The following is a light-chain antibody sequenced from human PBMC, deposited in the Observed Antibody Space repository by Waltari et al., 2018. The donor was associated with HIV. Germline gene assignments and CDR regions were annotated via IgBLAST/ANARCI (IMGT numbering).Light chain of an antibody. CDR3: GTWDNKLSAFWV. V-gene: IGLV1-51*01. Sequence: QSVLTQPPSVSAPPRQTATISCPGSSSPSPTPLVPWYQQPPATAPKLPIYDTNKRPSGIPDRFSAAKSGTSATLAITGLQTGDEAVYYCGTWDNKLSAFWVFGGGTKVTVL. CDR1: SSPSPTPL. CDR2: DTN. J-gene: IGLJ3*02.